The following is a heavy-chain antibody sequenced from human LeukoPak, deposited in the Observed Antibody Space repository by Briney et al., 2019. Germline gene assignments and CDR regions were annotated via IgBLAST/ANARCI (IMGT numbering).Heavy chain of an antibody. D-gene: IGHD3-3*01. V-gene: IGHV3-53*01. J-gene: IGHJ5*02. CDR1: GFTVSSNY. CDR3: AKVVNDFWSGPNWFDP. CDR2: IYSGGST. Sequence: PGGSLRPSVAPSGFTVSSNYISWFRQPPGKGLEWASVIYSGGSTYYADSVKGRFTISRDNSKNTLYLQMNSLRAEDTAVYYCAKVVNDFWSGPNWFDPWGQGTLVTVSS.